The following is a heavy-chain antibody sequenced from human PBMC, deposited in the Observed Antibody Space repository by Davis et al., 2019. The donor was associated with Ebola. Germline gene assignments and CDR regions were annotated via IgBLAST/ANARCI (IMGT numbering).Heavy chain of an antibody. J-gene: IGHJ4*02. Sequence: HSQTLSLTCAISGDSLSTNIPAWNWIRQSPSRGLEWLGRAYYQSKWNNDYAVSVKSRITIDLDTSKNQLSLQLDSVTPEDTAVYYCARGWLRSGFDSWGQGTLVTVSS. CDR1: GDSLSTNIPA. V-gene: IGHV6-1*01. CDR3: ARGWLRSGFDS. CDR2: AYYQSKWNN. D-gene: IGHD5-12*01.